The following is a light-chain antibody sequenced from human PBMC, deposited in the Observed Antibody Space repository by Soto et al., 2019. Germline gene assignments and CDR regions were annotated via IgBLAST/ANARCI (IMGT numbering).Light chain of an antibody. CDR3: QQYNNWRGT. CDR1: QSVSSN. V-gene: IGKV3-15*01. CDR2: GAS. Sequence: EIMMTQSPATLSVCPGERATLSCRASQSVSSNLAWYQQKPGQAPRLLIYGASTRATGIPARFSGSRSGTEFTLTISSLQSEDFAVYYCQQYNNWRGTFGQGTKVEIK. J-gene: IGKJ1*01.